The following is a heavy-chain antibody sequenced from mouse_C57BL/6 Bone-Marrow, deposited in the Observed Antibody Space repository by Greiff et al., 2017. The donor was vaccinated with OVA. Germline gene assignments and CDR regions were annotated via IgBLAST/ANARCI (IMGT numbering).Heavy chain of an antibody. D-gene: IGHD2-5*01. V-gene: IGHV1-52*01. Sequence: VQLQQSGAELVRPGSSVKLSCKASGYTFTSYWMHWVKQRPIQGLEWIGNIDPSDSETHYNQKFKDKATLTVDKSSSTAYMQLSSLTSEDSAVYYCARYSNLYYAMDYWGQGTSVTVSS. J-gene: IGHJ4*01. CDR3: ARYSNLYYAMDY. CDR2: IDPSDSET. CDR1: GYTFTSYW.